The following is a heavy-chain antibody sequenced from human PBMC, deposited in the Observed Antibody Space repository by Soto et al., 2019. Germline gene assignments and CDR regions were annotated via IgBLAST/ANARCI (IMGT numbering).Heavy chain of an antibody. Sequence: EVQLVESGGGLVKPGGSLRLSCAASGFTFSSYSMNWVRQAPGKGLEWVSSISSSSSYIYYADSVKGRFTISRDNAKNQLYLQMNSLRAEDTAVYYCARASRAAAGHFDYWGQGTLVTVSS. J-gene: IGHJ4*02. CDR2: ISSSSSYI. D-gene: IGHD6-13*01. CDR3: ARASRAAAGHFDY. V-gene: IGHV3-21*01. CDR1: GFTFSSYS.